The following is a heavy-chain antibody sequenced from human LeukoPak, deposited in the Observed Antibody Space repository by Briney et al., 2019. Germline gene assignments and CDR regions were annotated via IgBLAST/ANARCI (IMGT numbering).Heavy chain of an antibody. CDR1: GFSLSTSGVG. CDR2: IYWYDDK. D-gene: IGHD3-22*01. Sequence: ESGPTLVKPTQTLTLTCTFSGFSLSTSGVGVGWIRQPPGKALEWLALIYWYDDKRYSPSLKSRLTITKATSKNQVVLTMTNMDPVDTATYYCAHSGAYYYDSSGFDYWGQGTLVTVSS. CDR3: AHSGAYYYDSSGFDY. V-gene: IGHV2-5*01. J-gene: IGHJ4*02.